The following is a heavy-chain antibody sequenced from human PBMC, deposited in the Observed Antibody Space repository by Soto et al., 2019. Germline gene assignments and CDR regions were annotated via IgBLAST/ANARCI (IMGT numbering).Heavy chain of an antibody. J-gene: IGHJ4*02. CDR3: ARGSVVAATLFDY. CDR2: IYYSGST. V-gene: IGHV4-31*03. Sequence: QVQLQESGPGLVKPSQTLSLTCTVSCGSISSGGYYWSGIRQHPGKGLEWIGYIYYSGSTYYNPSLKSRVTRAVDTSKNQFSLKLSSVTAADTAVYYCARGSVVAATLFDYWGQGTLVTVSS. CDR1: CGSISSGGYY. D-gene: IGHD2-15*01.